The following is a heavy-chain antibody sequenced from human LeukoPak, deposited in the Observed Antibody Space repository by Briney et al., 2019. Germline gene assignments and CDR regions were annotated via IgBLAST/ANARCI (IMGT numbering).Heavy chain of an antibody. CDR3: ARDRGYDSNDAFDI. CDR1: GFTFSSYA. Sequence: PGGSLRLSCAASGFTFSSYAMHWVRQAPGKGLEYVSAISSNGGSTYYANSVKGRFTISRDNSKNTLYLQMGSLRAEDMAVYYCARDRGYDSNDAFDIWGQGTMVTVSS. V-gene: IGHV3-64*01. D-gene: IGHD5-12*01. CDR2: ISSNGGST. J-gene: IGHJ3*02.